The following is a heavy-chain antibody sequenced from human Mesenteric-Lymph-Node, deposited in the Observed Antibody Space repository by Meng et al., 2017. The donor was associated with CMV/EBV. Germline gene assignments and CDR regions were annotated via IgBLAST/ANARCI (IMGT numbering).Heavy chain of an antibody. CDR1: GGAFSTYY. CDR2: INRSGST. V-gene: IGHV4-34*01. Sequence: VCGGAFSTYYWGWIRQPPGKGLEWIGEINRSGSTNYNPSLKSRVTISVDTSKNQFSLRLSSVTAADTGVYCCARGPCTSTSCYGFEIWGQGTMVTVSS. J-gene: IGHJ3*02. CDR3: ARGPCTSTSCYGFEI. D-gene: IGHD2-2*01.